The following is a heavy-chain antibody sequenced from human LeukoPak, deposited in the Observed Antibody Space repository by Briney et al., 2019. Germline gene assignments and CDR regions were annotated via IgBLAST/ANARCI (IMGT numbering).Heavy chain of an antibody. CDR1: GVTFSSHA. D-gene: IGHD3-22*01. J-gene: IGHJ4*02. Sequence: GGSLRLSCAASGVTFSSHAMHWVRQAPGKGLEWVAVISYDGTTKYYADSVKGRFTISRDNSKNTLYLQMNSLRAEDTAVYHCAREDSSAYSRLYYFDYWGQGTLVTVSS. V-gene: IGHV3-30-3*01. CDR2: ISYDGTTK. CDR3: AREDSSAYSRLYYFDY.